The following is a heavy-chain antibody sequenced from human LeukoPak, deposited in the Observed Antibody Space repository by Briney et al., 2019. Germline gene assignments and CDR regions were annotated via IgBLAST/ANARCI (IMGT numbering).Heavy chain of an antibody. CDR1: GFTFSSYG. J-gene: IGHJ4*02. CDR3: ARDAVYSSSWQYY. Sequence: HPGRSLRLSCAASGFTFSSYGMHWVRQAPGKGLEWVAVIWYDGSNKYYADSVKGRFTISRDNSKNTLYLQMNSLRAEDTAVYYCARDAVYSSSWQYYRGQGTLVTVSS. D-gene: IGHD6-13*01. CDR2: IWYDGSNK. V-gene: IGHV3-33*01.